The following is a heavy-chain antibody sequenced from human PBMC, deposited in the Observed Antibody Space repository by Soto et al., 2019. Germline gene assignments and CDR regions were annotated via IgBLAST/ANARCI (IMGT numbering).Heavy chain of an antibody. CDR2: IYYSGST. D-gene: IGHD3-9*01. CDR3: ARDRSDILTGYYNGYFDY. V-gene: IGHV4-61*08. CDR1: GGSISSGDYY. Sequence: SETLSLTCTVSGGSISSGDYYWSWIRQPPGKGLEWIGYIYYSGSTNYNPSLKSRVTISIDTSKNQFSLKLSSVTAADTAVYYCARDRSDILTGYYNGYFDYWGQGTLVTVSS. J-gene: IGHJ4*02.